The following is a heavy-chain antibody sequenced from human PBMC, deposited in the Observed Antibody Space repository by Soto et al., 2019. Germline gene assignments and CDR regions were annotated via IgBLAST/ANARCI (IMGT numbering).Heavy chain of an antibody. CDR3: ARDHAGSGWFRFDY. V-gene: IGHV1-18*01. Sequence: QVQLVQSGAEVKKPGASVRVSCKTSGYTFTRYSISWVRQAPGQGLEWMGWISAYNGDTNYAQNLQGRVTMTTDASTSTAYRELRSLRSDDTAMYYCARDHAGSGWFRFDYWGQGTLVTVSS. D-gene: IGHD6-19*01. J-gene: IGHJ4*02. CDR1: GYTFTRYS. CDR2: ISAYNGDT.